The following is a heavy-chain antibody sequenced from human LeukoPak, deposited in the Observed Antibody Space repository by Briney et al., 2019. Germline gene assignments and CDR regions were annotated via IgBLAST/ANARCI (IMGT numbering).Heavy chain of an antibody. CDR2: IRYDGSNK. CDR1: GFTFSSYG. V-gene: IGHV3-30*02. CDR3: AKGSVVVVPAALDY. J-gene: IGHJ4*02. Sequence: PGGSLRLSCAASGFTFSSYGMHWVRQAPGKGLEWVAFIRYDGSNKYYADSVKGRFTISRDNSKNTLYLQMNSLRAEDTAVYYCAKGSVVVVPAALDYWGQGTQVTVSS. D-gene: IGHD2-2*01.